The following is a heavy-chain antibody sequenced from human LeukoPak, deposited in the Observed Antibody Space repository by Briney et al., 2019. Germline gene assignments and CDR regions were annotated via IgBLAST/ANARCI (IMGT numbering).Heavy chain of an antibody. J-gene: IGHJ4*02. Sequence: ASVKVSCKASGYTFTGYYMHWVRQAPGQGLEWMGWINPNSGGTNYAQKFQGRVTMTRDTSISTAYMELSRLRSDDTAVYYCARDTGQAAAGSIDYWGQGTLVTASS. CDR1: GYTFTGYY. V-gene: IGHV1-2*02. CDR3: ARDTGQAAAGSIDY. D-gene: IGHD6-13*01. CDR2: INPNSGGT.